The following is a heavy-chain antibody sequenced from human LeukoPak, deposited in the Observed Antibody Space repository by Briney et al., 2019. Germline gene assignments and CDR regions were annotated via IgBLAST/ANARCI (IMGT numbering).Heavy chain of an antibody. Sequence: SETLSLTCTVSGGSISSSTYYWGWSRQPPGMGLEWIGSMYYSGSTYYNPSLKSRVTMSVDTSKNQFSLKLNSVTAADTAVYFCARYTSSWYGAFDIWGQGTMVTVSS. V-gene: IGHV4-39*01. D-gene: IGHD6-13*01. CDR2: MYYSGST. J-gene: IGHJ3*02. CDR1: GGSISSSTYY. CDR3: ARYTSSWYGAFDI.